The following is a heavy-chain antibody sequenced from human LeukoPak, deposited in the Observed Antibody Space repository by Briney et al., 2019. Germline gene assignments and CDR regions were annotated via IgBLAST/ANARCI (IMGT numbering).Heavy chain of an antibody. CDR2: IWHDGNKK. CDR3: ARDGAYGYTY. D-gene: IGHD5-18*01. CDR1: GFTFNDYG. V-gene: IGHV3-33*01. Sequence: PGGSLRLSCAASGFTFNDYGMHWGRQAPGKGLGWVAIIWHDGNKKYYADSVRGRFTNSRDNSKNTLYLEMNSLRAEDTAVYYCARDGAYGYTYWGEGTLVIVSS. J-gene: IGHJ4*02.